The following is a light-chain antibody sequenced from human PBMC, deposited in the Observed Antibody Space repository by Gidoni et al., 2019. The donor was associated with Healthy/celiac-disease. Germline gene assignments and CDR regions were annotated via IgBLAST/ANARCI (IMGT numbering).Light chain of an antibody. Sequence: EIVLTQSPGTLSLSPGARATLSCRASQSVSSSYLAWYQQKPGQAPRLLIYGASSRATGTPDRFSGSGSGTDFTLTISRLEPEDFAVYYCQQYGSSHWTFGQGTKVEIK. J-gene: IGKJ1*01. CDR2: GAS. V-gene: IGKV3-20*01. CDR1: QSVSSSY. CDR3: QQYGSSHWT.